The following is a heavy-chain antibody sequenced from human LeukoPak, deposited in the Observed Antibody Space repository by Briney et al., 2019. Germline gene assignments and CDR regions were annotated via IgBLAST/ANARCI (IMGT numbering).Heavy chain of an antibody. CDR3: ARLGKEVTYRAYYFDY. CDR1: GGSISSSNW. Sequence: SGTLSLTCAVSGGSISSSNWWSWVRQPPGKGLEWIGEIYHSGSTNYNPSLKSRVTISVDKSKNQFSLTLTSVTATDTAVYYCARLGKEVTYRAYYFDYWGQGTLVTVSS. D-gene: IGHD7-27*01. CDR2: IYHSGST. J-gene: IGHJ4*02. V-gene: IGHV4-4*02.